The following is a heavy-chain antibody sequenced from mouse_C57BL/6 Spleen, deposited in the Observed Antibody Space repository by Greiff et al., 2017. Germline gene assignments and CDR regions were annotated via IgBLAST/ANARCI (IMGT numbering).Heavy chain of an antibody. J-gene: IGHJ1*03. V-gene: IGHV1-54*01. CDR2: IYPGSGGT. CDR3: ARKITTVVADV. CDR1: GYAFTNYL. Sequence: VQLVESGAELVRPGTSVKVSCKASGYAFTNYLIAWVKQRPGQGLEWIGVIYPGSGGTNYNEKFKGKATLTADKSSSTAYMQLSSLTSEDSAVYFCARKITTVVADVWGTGTTVTGSA. D-gene: IGHD1-1*01.